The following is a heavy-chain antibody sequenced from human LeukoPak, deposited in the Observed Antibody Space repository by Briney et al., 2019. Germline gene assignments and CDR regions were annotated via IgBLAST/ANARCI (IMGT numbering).Heavy chain of an antibody. CDR3: ASGGLGVRKFYSDTFHY. CDR1: GFTVSSNY. J-gene: IGHJ4*02. CDR2: IYSAGSR. V-gene: IGHV3-53*01. Sequence: GGSLRLSCAASGFTVSSNYMSWVRQAPGKGLEWVSIIYSAGSRYYADSVRGRFTISRDDSKNTMSLQMNSLRAEDSAVYYCASGGLGVRKFYSDTFHYWGQGTLVTVSS. D-gene: IGHD2-15*01.